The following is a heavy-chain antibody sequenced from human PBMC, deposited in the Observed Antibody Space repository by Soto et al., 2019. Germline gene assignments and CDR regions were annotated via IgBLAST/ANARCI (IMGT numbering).Heavy chain of an antibody. D-gene: IGHD3-9*01. Sequence: QVQLVQSGAEVKKPGASVKVSCKASEHTFTNFYIHWVRQAPGQGLECVGWINPNSGGTNSAQKLQGKVTMTRDTSINTAYMELSRLTSDDTAVYYCAGYHFDILTGPGGTSSWGQGTLVTVSS. CDR2: INPNSGGT. CDR1: EHTFTNFY. V-gene: IGHV1-2*02. J-gene: IGHJ4*02. CDR3: AGYHFDILTGPGGTSS.